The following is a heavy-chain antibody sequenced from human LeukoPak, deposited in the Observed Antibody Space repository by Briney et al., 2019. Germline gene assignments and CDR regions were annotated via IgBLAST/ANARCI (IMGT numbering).Heavy chain of an antibody. CDR1: GFTFSSYE. Sequence: GGSLRLFRAASGFTFSSYEMHWVRQAPGKGLEWVSYISSSGSTIYYADSVKGRFTISRDNAKNSLYLQMNSLRAEDTAVYYCARDYGGSSPFDYWGQGTLVTVSS. D-gene: IGHD4-23*01. V-gene: IGHV3-48*03. J-gene: IGHJ4*02. CDR2: ISSSGSTI. CDR3: ARDYGGSSPFDY.